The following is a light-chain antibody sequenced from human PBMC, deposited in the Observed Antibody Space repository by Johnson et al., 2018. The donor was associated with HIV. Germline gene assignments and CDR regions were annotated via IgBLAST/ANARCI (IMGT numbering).Light chain of an antibody. J-gene: IGLJ1*01. CDR3: GTWDSSLGTAF. V-gene: IGLV1-51*01. Sequence: QSVLTQPPSVSAAPGQKVTISCSGSSSNIGNNYVSWYQQVPGTAPKLLIYDNNRRPSGIPDRFSGSKSGTSATLGITGLQTGDEADYYCGTWDSSLGTAFFGTGTNVTVL. CDR1: SSNIGNNY. CDR2: DNN.